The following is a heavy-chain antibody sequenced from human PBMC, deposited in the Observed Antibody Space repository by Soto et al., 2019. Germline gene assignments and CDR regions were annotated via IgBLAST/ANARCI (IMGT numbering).Heavy chain of an antibody. J-gene: IGHJ6*02. CDR3: ATLPHCGGDCFDGMDV. D-gene: IGHD2-21*02. Sequence: ASVKDSCRVSGYTLTELSMHWVRQAPGKGLEWMGGFDPEDGETIYAQKFQGRVTMTEDTSTDTAYMELSSLRSEDTAVYYCATLPHCGGDCFDGMDVWGQGTTVTVSS. V-gene: IGHV1-24*01. CDR2: FDPEDGET. CDR1: GYTLTELS.